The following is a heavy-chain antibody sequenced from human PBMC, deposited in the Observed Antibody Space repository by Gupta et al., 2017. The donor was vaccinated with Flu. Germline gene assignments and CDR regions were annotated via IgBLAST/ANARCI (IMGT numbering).Heavy chain of an antibody. V-gene: IGHV4-34*01. CDR3: ARVLGAVDY. D-gene: IGHD3-16*01. Sequence: YGGSFSGYYWSWIRQPPGKGLEWIGEINHSGSTNYNPSLKSRVTISVDTSKNQFSLKLSSVTAADTAVYDCARVLGAVDYWGQGTLVTVSS. CDR1: GGSFSGYY. J-gene: IGHJ4*02. CDR2: INHSGST.